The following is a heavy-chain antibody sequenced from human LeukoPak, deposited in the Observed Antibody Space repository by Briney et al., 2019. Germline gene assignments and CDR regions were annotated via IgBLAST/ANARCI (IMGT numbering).Heavy chain of an antibody. CDR2: IHSDGSTT. Sequence: GGSLRLSCAASGFTFSSYWMPWVSQAPGKGLVWVSHIHSDGSTTSYADSVKGRFTISRDNAKNTLYLQMNSLRAEDTAVYYCARNHPSHYYGMDVWGQGTTVTVSS. CDR3: ARNHPSHYYGMDV. V-gene: IGHV3-74*01. D-gene: IGHD2-21*01. CDR1: GFTFSSYW. J-gene: IGHJ6*02.